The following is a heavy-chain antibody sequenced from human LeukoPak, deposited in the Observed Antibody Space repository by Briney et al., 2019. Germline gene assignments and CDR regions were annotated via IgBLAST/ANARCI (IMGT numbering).Heavy chain of an antibody. CDR3: ARDPVQGNYDSLTGYWFGWFDT. V-gene: IGHV3-9*01. D-gene: IGHD3-9*01. Sequence: PGGSLRLSCAASGFTFDDYAMHWVRQAPGKGLEWVSGIRWNSGGIAYADSVKGRFTISRDNAKNSLYLQMNSLRAEDTAVYYCARDPVQGNYDSLTGYWFGWFDTWGQGTLVTVSS. CDR1: GFTFDDYA. J-gene: IGHJ5*02. CDR2: IRWNSGGI.